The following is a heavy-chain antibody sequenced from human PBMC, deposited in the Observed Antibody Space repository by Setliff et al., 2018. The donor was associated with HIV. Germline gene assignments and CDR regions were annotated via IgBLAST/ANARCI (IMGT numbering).Heavy chain of an antibody. CDR1: GFTFTNSA. D-gene: IGHD3-10*01. V-gene: IGHV1-58*02. Sequence: SVKVSCKASGFTFTNSAMQWVRQARGQRLEWIGWIVVGSYKTNYAQKFQERVTITRDLSTSTAYMELSSLRSEDTAVYYCAAASNRRVRGVNLHYYYYMDVWGKGTTVTVSS. J-gene: IGHJ6*03. CDR2: IVVGSYKT. CDR3: AAASNRRVRGVNLHYYYYMDV.